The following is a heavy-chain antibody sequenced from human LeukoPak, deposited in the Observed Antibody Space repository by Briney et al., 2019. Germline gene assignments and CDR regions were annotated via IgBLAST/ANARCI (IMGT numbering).Heavy chain of an antibody. Sequence: SETLSLTCSFSGGSISSYYWSWIRQSPGKGLEWIGYIYYTGSTSFNPSLKSRVTISVDTSKNQLSLKLSSLTAADTAVYYCARAKEGVAGFFDYWGQRTLVTVSS. D-gene: IGHD6-19*01. J-gene: IGHJ4*02. CDR2: IYYTGST. CDR3: ARAKEGVAGFFDY. V-gene: IGHV4-59*01. CDR1: GGSISSYY.